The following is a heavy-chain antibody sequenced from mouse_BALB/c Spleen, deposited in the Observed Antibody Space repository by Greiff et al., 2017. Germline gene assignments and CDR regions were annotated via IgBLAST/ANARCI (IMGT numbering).Heavy chain of an antibody. V-gene: IGHV5-9-4*01. D-gene: IGHD1-1*01. CDR2: ISSGGSYT. J-gene: IGHJ4*01. CDR1: GFTFSSYA. CDR3: ARGVVGPYAMDD. Sequence: EVKLMESGGGLVKPGGSLKLSCAASGFTFSSYAMSWVRQSPEKRLEWVAEISSGGSYTYYPDTVTGRFTISRDNAKNTLYLEMSSLRSEDTAMYYCARGVVGPYAMDDWGQGTSVTVSS.